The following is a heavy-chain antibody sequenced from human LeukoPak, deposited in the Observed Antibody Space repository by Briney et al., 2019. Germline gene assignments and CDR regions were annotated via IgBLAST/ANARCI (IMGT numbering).Heavy chain of an antibody. V-gene: IGHV5-51*01. CDR2: IYPGDSDT. Sequence: GESLKISCKGSGYSFTSYWIGWVRQMPGKGLGGMGIIYPGDSDTRYSPSFQAQSTISADKSISTAYLQWSSLKASDTAMYYCARGPYCGGDCYDAFDIWGQGTMVTVSS. CDR1: GYSFTSYW. CDR3: ARGPYCGGDCYDAFDI. D-gene: IGHD2-21*02. J-gene: IGHJ3*02.